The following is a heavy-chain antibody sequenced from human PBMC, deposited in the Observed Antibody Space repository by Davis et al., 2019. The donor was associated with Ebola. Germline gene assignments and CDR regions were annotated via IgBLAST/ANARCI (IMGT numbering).Heavy chain of an antibody. J-gene: IGHJ6*03. D-gene: IGHD2-15*01. CDR3: AGGQTVVENVGGYYFNYMDV. CDR2: ISPILGLT. V-gene: IGHV1-69*10. CDR1: GGTFSSYA. Sequence: SVKVSCKVSGGTFSSYAISWVRQAPGQGLEWMGGISPILGLTKYVGKFQARVTIAADESTSTVYLEVSSRRSEDTAVYYCAGGQTVVENVGGYYFNYMDVWGKGTTVIVSS.